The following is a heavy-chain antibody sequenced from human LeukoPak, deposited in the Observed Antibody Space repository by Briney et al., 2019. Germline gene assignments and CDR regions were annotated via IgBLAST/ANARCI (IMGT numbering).Heavy chain of an antibody. J-gene: IGHJ4*02. CDR1: GFTFRSYE. CDR2: LSSSGSAF. D-gene: IGHD3-3*01. V-gene: IGHV3-48*03. CDR3: ARSARLMKGVVEVTALDD. Sequence: GGSLRLSCEASGFTFRSYEMNWVRQAPGKGLEWIAYLSSSGSAFSYADSVKGRFTIARDNAKNSVYLEMNSLRADDTAVYYCARSARLMKGVVEVTALDDWGQGTLVTVSS.